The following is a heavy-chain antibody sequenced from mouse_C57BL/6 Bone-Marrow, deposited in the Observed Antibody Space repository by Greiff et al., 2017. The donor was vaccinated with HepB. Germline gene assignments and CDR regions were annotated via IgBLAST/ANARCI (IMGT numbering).Heavy chain of an antibody. Sequence: QVQLKESGPELVKPGASVKISCKASGYAFSSSWMNWVKQRPGKGLEWIGRIYPGDGDTNYNGKFKGKATLTADKSSSTAYMQLSSLTSEDSAVYCCARLPLRPIFAYWGQGTLVTVSA. CDR1: GYAFSSSW. D-gene: IGHD1-2*01. V-gene: IGHV1-82*01. J-gene: IGHJ3*01. CDR3: ARLPLRPIFAY. CDR2: IYPGDGDT.